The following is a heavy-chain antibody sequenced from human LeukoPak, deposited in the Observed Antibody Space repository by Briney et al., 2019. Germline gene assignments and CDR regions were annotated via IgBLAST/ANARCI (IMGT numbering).Heavy chain of an antibody. CDR3: ASPGNLGF. D-gene: IGHD2/OR15-2a*01. CDR1: GFTFSSYS. Sequence: PGRSLRLSCAASGFTFSSYSMNWVGQAPGKGLEWVSSISSSSSYIYYADSVKGRFTISRDNAKNSLYLQMNSLRAEDTAVYYCASPGNLGFWGQGTLVTVSS. J-gene: IGHJ4*02. CDR2: ISSSSSYI. V-gene: IGHV3-21*01.